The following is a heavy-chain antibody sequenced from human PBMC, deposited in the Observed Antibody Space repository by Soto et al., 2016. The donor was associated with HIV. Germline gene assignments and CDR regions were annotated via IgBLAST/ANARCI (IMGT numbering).Heavy chain of an antibody. V-gene: IGHV1-8*03. CDR3: ARGYSSGWASWFDP. Sequence: QVQLVQSGAEVKKPGASVWVSCKASGYSFTSYDINWVRQATGQGLEWMGWVNPNSGTTGYAQKFQGRVTITRNTSISTAYLELSSLRSEDTAIYYCARGYSSGWASWFDPGAREPWSPSPQ. J-gene: IGHJ5*02. CDR1: GYSFTSYD. CDR2: VNPNSGTT. D-gene: IGHD6-19*01.